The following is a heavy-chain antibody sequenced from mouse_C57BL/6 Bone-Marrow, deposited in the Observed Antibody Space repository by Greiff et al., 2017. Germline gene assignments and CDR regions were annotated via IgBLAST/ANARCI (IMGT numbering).Heavy chain of an antibody. D-gene: IGHD2-5*01. CDR2: IYPGDGDT. J-gene: IGHJ2*01. V-gene: IGHV1-82*01. CDR3: AEGVTYY. Sequence: LEESGPELVKPGASVKISCKASGYAFSSSWMNWVKQRPGKGLEWIGRIYPGDGDTNYNGKFKGKATLTADKSSSTAYMQLSSLTSEDSAVYFCAEGVTYYWGQGTTLTVSS. CDR1: GYAFSSSW.